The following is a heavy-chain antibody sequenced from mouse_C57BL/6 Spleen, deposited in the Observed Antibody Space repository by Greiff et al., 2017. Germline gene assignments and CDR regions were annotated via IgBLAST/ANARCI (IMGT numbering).Heavy chain of an antibody. CDR2: ISDGGSYT. CDR1: GFTFSSYA. J-gene: IGHJ2*01. D-gene: IGHD1-3*01. V-gene: IGHV5-4*01. CDR3: ARDCYNSYYFDY. Sequence: EVKLVESGGGLVKPGGSLKLSCAASGFTFSSYAMSWVRQTPEKRLEWVATISDGGSYTYYPDNVKGRFTISRDNAKNNLYLQMSHLKSEDTAMYYCARDCYNSYYFDYWGQGTTLTVSS.